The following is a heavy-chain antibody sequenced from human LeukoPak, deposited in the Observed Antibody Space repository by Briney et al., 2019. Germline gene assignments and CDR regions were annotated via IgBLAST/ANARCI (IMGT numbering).Heavy chain of an antibody. V-gene: IGHV3-30*02. Sequence: GGSLRLSCAASGFTFSSDGRHWVREAPGKGLEWVGFVRYDGSKKYYADSVKGRLTISRDNSKNTLYLQMNSLRAEDTAVYYCAKDTALGGSGTDYWGQGTLVTVSS. CDR3: AKDTALGGSGTDY. D-gene: IGHD3-10*01. CDR1: GFTFSSDG. J-gene: IGHJ4*02. CDR2: VRYDGSKK.